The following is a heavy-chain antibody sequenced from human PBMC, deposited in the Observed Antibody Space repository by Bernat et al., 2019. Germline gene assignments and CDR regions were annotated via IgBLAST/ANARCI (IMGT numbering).Heavy chain of an antibody. CDR3: AKEYQLTSSDY. D-gene: IGHD2-2*01. CDR2: ISYDGNNK. J-gene: IGHJ4*02. Sequence: GGAGGGVGQPGRCRRLCGAVSGLTFSNYAMHWVRQAPGRGLEWVAVISYDGNNKYYADSVKGRFTISRDNSKNTLYLQMDSLIAEDTAVYYCAKEYQLTSSDYWGRGTLVTVSS. CDR1: GLTFSNYA. V-gene: IGHV3-30*01.